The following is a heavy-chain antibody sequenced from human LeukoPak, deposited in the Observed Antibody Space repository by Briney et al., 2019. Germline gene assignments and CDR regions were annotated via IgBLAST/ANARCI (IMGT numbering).Heavy chain of an antibody. CDR2: INHSGST. Sequence: SETLSLTCAVYGGSFSGYYWSWIRQPPGKGLEWIGEINHSGSTNYNPSLKSRVTISVDTSKNQFSLKLSSVTAADTAVYYCARGRRYSSSPRGVWFDPWGQGTLVTVSS. CDR1: GGSFSGYY. CDR3: ARGRRYSSSPRGVWFDP. J-gene: IGHJ5*02. D-gene: IGHD6-6*01. V-gene: IGHV4-34*01.